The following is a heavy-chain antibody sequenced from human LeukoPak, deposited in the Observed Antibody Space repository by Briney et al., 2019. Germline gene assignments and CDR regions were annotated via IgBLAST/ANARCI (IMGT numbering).Heavy chain of an antibody. V-gene: IGHV3-74*01. CDR2: INSDGSWT. CDR3: VSFYETY. D-gene: IGHD2/OR15-2a*01. J-gene: IGHJ4*02. Sequence: GGSLRLSCAASGNYWMHWVRQVPGKGLVWVSHINSDGSWTSYADSVKGRFTISKDNAKNTVYLQMNSLRAEDTAVYYCVSFYETYWGRGTLVAVSS. CDR1: GNYW.